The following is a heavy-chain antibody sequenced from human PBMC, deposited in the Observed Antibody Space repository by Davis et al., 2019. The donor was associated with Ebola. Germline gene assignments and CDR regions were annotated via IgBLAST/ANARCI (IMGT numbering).Heavy chain of an antibody. CDR3: ARAQFPTTSDH. J-gene: IGHJ4*02. CDR1: GYTFTNYG. Sequence: ASVKVSCKASGYTFTNYGITWVRQAPGQGLEWMGWINPHNGNTNYAQNVQGRVTMTTNTSTSTAYMEVGSLRSDDTAVYFCARAQFPTTSDHWGQGTLVSVTS. CDR2: INPHNGNT. D-gene: IGHD1-1*01. V-gene: IGHV1-18*04.